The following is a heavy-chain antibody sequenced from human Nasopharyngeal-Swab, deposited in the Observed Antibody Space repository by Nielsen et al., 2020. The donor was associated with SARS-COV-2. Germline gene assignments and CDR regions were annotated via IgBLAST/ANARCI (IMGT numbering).Heavy chain of an antibody. Sequence: VCPASRKGLEWVSSITSRGTYIYYADSAKGRFTISRDNAKQSVDLQMNDLRDEDTALYFCAGRSATSGTFDYWGQGTLVTVSS. V-gene: IGHV3-21*01. CDR2: ITSRGTYI. J-gene: IGHJ4*02. CDR3: AGRSATSGTFDY. D-gene: IGHD3-10*01.